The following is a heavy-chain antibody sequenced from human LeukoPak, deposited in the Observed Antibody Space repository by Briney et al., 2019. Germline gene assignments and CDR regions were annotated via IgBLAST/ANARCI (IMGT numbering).Heavy chain of an antibody. Sequence: GSLRLSCAASGFTFSSYGMHWVRQAPGKGLEWVAFIRYDGSNKYYADSVKGRFTISRDNSKNTLYLQMNSRRAEDTAVYYCAKDPGGGEFAFDYWGQGTLVTVSS. CDR1: GFTFSSYG. CDR2: IRYDGSNK. D-gene: IGHD2-15*01. V-gene: IGHV3-30*02. J-gene: IGHJ4*02. CDR3: AKDPGGGEFAFDY.